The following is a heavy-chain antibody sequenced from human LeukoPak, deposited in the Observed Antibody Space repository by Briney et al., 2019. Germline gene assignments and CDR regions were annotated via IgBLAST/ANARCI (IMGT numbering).Heavy chain of an antibody. V-gene: IGHV4-4*02. J-gene: IGHJ4*02. D-gene: IGHD5/OR15-5a*01. CDR2: ISHCGDT. Sequence: SETLSLTCAVSGVSIGSCNWWTWVRQPPGKGLEWIGEISHCGDTKYSPSLRTRVTISIDRSKNHLSLNLNSVTAADTAIYYCSTRDQSRTDVVPPDYWGQGTLVTVSS. CDR3: STRDQSRTDVVPPDY. CDR1: GVSIGSCNW.